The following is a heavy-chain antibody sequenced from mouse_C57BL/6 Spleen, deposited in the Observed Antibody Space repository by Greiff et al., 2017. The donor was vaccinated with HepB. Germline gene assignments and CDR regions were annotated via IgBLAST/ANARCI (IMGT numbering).Heavy chain of an antibody. CDR1: GYTFTSYW. J-gene: IGHJ2*01. Sequence: QVHVKQPGAELVRPGSSVKLSCKASGYTFTSYWMHWVKQRPIQGLEWIGNIDPSDSETHYNQKFKDKATLTVDKSSSTAYMQLSSLTSEDSAVYYCARDRDGNYVFDYWGQGTTLTVSS. V-gene: IGHV1-52*01. CDR3: ARDRDGNYVFDY. CDR2: IDPSDSET. D-gene: IGHD2-1*01.